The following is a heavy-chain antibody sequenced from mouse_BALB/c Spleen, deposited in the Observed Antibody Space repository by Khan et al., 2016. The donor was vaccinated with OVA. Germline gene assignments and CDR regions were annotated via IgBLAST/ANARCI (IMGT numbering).Heavy chain of an antibody. Sequence: EVELVESGPGLVKPSLSLSLTCTVTGYSITSDYAWNWIRQFPGHKLEWMGYISYSGRTSYTPSLKRRISITRDTSKNQFFLQLNSVTTEDTATYFCVRGRAYWGQGTLVTVSA. J-gene: IGHJ3*01. V-gene: IGHV3-2*02. CDR2: ISYSGRT. CDR3: VRGRAY. D-gene: IGHD3-3*01. CDR1: GYSITSDYA.